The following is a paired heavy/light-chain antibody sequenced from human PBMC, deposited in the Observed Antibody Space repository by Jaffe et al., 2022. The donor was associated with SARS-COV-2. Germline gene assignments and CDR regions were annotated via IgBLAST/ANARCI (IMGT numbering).Heavy chain of an antibody. D-gene: IGHD5-12*01. CDR1: GFTFSNYA. CDR3: ARGGGGYKYFDY. Sequence: QVHLVEYGGGVVQPGRSLRLSCAASGFTFSNYAMHWVRQAPGKGLEWVAVISYDGTNKYYADSVRGRLTISRDDSQNTVYLQMNSLRTEDTALYYCARGGGGYKYFDYWGQGTLVTVSS. V-gene: IGHV3-30*04. CDR2: ISYDGTNK. J-gene: IGHJ4*02.
Light chain of an antibody. V-gene: IGKV3-20*01. CDR3: QQYGSSPGYT. J-gene: IGKJ2*01. CDR1: QTLSSSY. CDR2: GAS. Sequence: EIVLTQSPGTLSLSPGEGATLSCRASQTLSSSYLAWYQQKPGQAPRLLIYGASSRATGIPDRFSGSGSGTDFTLSISRLEPEDFAVYYCQQYGSSPGYTFGQGTKLEIK.